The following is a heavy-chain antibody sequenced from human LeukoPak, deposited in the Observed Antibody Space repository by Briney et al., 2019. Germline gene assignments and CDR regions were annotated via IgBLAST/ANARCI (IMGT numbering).Heavy chain of an antibody. Sequence: GGSLRLSCAVSGFTFDDYAMHWVRQVPGKGLEWVSYISSSSSTIYYADSVKGRFTISRDNAKNSLYLQMNSLRAEDTAVYYCARVRDKAAAGTDSRAFDIWGQGTMVTVSS. CDR1: GFTFDDYA. V-gene: IGHV3-48*04. CDR3: ARVRDKAAAGTDSRAFDI. D-gene: IGHD6-13*01. CDR2: ISSSSSTI. J-gene: IGHJ3*02.